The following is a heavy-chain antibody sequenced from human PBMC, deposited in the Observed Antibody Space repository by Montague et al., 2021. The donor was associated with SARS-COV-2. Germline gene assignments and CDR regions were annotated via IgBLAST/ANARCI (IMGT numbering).Heavy chain of an antibody. Sequence: SETLSLTCTVPGGSFIGYYWGWIRQPPGKGLEWIGEINHNGNTQYNPSLKSRLTMSLDTSRTHISLQVTSVTAADTAVYFCARRVYSFGSGTYRDWGQGTLVTVSS. CDR2: INHNGNT. CDR3: ARRVYSFGSGTYRD. J-gene: IGHJ4*02. D-gene: IGHD3-10*01. CDR1: GGSFIGYY. V-gene: IGHV4-34*01.